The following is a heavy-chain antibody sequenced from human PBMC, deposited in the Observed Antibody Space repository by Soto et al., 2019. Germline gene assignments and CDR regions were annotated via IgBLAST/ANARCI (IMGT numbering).Heavy chain of an antibody. J-gene: IGHJ6*02. CDR1: GYSFTSYW. D-gene: IGHD1-1*01. CDR2: IDPSDSYT. V-gene: IGHV5-10-1*01. CDR3: ASNKTWNYYYGMDV. Sequence: PGESLKISCNGSGYSFTSYWISWVRQMPGKGLEWMGRIDPSDSYTKYSPSFQGHVTISADKSISTAYLQWSSLKASDTAMYYCASNKTWNYYYGMDVWGQGTTVTVSS.